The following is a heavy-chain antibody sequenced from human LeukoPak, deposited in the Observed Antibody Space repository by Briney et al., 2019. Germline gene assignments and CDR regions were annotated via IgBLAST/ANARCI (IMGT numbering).Heavy chain of an antibody. CDR1: GFTVSSNS. J-gene: IGHJ4*02. V-gene: IGHV4-34*01. Sequence: PGGSLRLSCTVSGFTVSSNSMSWVRQPPGKGLEWIGEINHSGSTNYNPSLKSRVTISVDTSKNQFSLKLSSVTAADTAVYYCARRTYSGSYYVVGYFDYWGQGTLVTVSS. CDR3: ARRTYSGSYYVVGYFDY. CDR2: INHSGST. D-gene: IGHD1-26*01.